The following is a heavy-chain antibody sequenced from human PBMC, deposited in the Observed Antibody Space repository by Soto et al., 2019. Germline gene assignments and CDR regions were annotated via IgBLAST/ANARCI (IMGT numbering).Heavy chain of an antibody. Sequence: TSETLSLTCTVSGGSISSSSYYWGWIRQPPGKGLEWIGSIYYSGSTYYNPSLKSRVTISVDTSKNQCSLQLSSVTAADTAVYYCARHKQSGYNLSYFDYWGHGNLVTVSS. CDR2: IYYSGST. D-gene: IGHD3-3*01. CDR3: ARHKQSGYNLSYFDY. CDR1: GGSISSSSYY. J-gene: IGHJ4*01. V-gene: IGHV4-39*01.